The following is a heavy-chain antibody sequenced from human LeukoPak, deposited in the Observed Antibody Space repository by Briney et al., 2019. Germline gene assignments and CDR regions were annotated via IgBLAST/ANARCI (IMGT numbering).Heavy chain of an antibody. CDR1: GFSFSSRGMR. CDR3: ARMCGEKDFDY. J-gene: IGHJ4*02. D-gene: IGHD2-21*01. CDR2: IGWDDDK. V-gene: IGHV2-70*04. Sequence: SGPALVKPTQTLTLTFTFSGFSFSSRGMRVSWDRHPPGQALEWLARIGWDDDKFYSTSLKTRLTISKDTSKNQVVLTMTNMDPVDTATYYCARMCGEKDFDYWGQGTLVTVSS.